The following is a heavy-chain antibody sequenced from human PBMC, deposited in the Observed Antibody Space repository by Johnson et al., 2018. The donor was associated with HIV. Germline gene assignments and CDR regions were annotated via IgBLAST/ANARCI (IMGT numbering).Heavy chain of an antibody. D-gene: IGHD1-14*01. CDR1: GFTFNNYA. J-gene: IGHJ3*02. V-gene: IGHV3-30*04. Sequence: QVQLVESGGGVVQPWRSVRLSCAASGFTFNNYAMHWVRQAPGKGLEWVAVISYDGSYEYYADSVKGRFTISRDNFKNTLYLQMNSLRDEDTAVYYCAREPDLDAFDIWGQGTMVTVSS. CDR3: AREPDLDAFDI. CDR2: ISYDGSYE.